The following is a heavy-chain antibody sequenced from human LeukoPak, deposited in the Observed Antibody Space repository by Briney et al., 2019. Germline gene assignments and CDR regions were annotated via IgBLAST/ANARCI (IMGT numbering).Heavy chain of an antibody. J-gene: IGHJ3*02. D-gene: IGHD1-26*01. CDR2: IHYSGST. V-gene: IGHV4-59*01. Sequence: SETLSLTCTVSGGSIRSSYWSWIRQPPGKGLEWIGHIHYSGSTNYNPSLKSRVAISVDTSKNQFSLKLSSVTAADTAVYYCARRVWATTMSRDAFDIWGQGTMVTVSS. CDR3: ARRVWATTMSRDAFDI. CDR1: GGSIRSSY.